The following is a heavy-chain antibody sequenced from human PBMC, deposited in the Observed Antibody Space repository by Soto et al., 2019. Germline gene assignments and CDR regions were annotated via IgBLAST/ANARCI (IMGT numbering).Heavy chain of an antibody. CDR1: GGTFSSYA. CDR3: ALIRGSSYYYYSGMDV. Sequence: QVQLVQSGAEVKKPGSSVKVSCKASGGTFSSYAISWVRQAPGQGLEWMGGIIPIFVTANYAQKFQGRVTITAAESTSTAYMELSSLRSEDTAVYYCALIRGSSYYYYSGMDVWGQGTTVTVSS. J-gene: IGHJ6*02. CDR2: IIPIFVTA. V-gene: IGHV1-69*12. D-gene: IGHD6-6*01.